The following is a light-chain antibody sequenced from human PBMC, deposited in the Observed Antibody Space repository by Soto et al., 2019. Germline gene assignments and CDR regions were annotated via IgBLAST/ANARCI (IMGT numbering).Light chain of an antibody. Sequence: ERVMTQSPATLSVSPGERATLCCRASQSVRSNLAWYQQKPGQAPRLLIYGASSRATGIPDRFSGSGSGTDFTLTINRLEPEDFAVYYCQQYDSSLRTFGQGTKVDIK. V-gene: IGKV3-20*01. CDR1: QSVRSN. CDR2: GAS. CDR3: QQYDSSLRT. J-gene: IGKJ1*01.